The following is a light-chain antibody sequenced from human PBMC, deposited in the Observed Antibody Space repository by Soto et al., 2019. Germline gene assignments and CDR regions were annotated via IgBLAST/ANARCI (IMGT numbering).Light chain of an antibody. CDR2: GAS. CDR1: QSVSSSY. Sequence: EIVLTQSPGSLSLSPGERATLSCSASQSVSSSYLAWYQQKPGQAPRLLIYGASSRATGIPDRFSGSGSGTDFTLTISRLEPEAFAVYYCHQYRSSPMYSFGHGTKLEIK. CDR3: HQYRSSPMYS. V-gene: IGKV3-20*01. J-gene: IGKJ2*01.